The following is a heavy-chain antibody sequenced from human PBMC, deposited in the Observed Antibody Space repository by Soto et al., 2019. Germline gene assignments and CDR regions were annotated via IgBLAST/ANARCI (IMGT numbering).Heavy chain of an antibody. CDR3: AHRVLSTVFGLVTTTAIYFDF. CDR2: IYWDDDK. CDR1: GFSLTTSGVG. Sequence: QITLNESGPTPVKPRQTLTLTCTFSGFSLTTSGVGVGWIRQSPGKAPEWLALIYWDDDKRYSPSLKSRLTTTTDTSKNQVVLPMADLDPADTATYSCAHRVLSTVFGLVTTTAIYFDFWGQGPPVAVSS. D-gene: IGHD3-3*01. J-gene: IGHJ4*02. V-gene: IGHV2-5*02.